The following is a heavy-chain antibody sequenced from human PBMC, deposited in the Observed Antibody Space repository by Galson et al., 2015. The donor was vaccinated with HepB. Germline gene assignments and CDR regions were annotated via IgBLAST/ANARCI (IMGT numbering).Heavy chain of an antibody. CDR1: GSSFTSYW. D-gene: IGHD2-2*02. CDR2: IDPSDSYT. V-gene: IGHV5-10-1*01. CDR3: ARVLLGYCSSTSCYTSGTVVTSYDAFDI. J-gene: IGHJ3*02. Sequence: QSGAEVKKPGESLRISCKGSGSSFTSYWISWVRQMPGKGLEWMGRIDPSDSYTNYSPSFQGHVTISADKSISTAYLQWSSLKASDTAMYYCARVLLGYCSSTSCYTSGTVVTSYDAFDIWGQATMFTVSS.